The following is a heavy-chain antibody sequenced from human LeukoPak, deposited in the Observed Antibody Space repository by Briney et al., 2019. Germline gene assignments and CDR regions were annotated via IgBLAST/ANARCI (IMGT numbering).Heavy chain of an antibody. J-gene: IGHJ6*03. V-gene: IGHV4-34*01. CDR3: ARRLRSGSFSPPNPVRKYYYYMDV. CDR2: INHSGST. D-gene: IGHD1-26*01. CDR1: GGSFSGYY. Sequence: SETLSLTCAVYGGSFSGYYWSWICQPPGKGLEWIGEINHSGSTNYNPSLKSRVTISVDTSKNQFSLKLSSVTAADTAVYYCARRLRSGSFSPPNPVRKYYYYMDVWGKGTTVTISS.